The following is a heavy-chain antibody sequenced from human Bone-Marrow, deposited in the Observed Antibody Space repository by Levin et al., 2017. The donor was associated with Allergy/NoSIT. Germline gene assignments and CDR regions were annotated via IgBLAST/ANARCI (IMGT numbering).Heavy chain of an antibody. CDR3: AGGLISGSTTYSNNWFDP. CDR1: GGTFNSYS. D-gene: IGHD1-1*01. V-gene: IGHV1-69*02. J-gene: IGHJ5*02. CDR2: IVPILRIA. Sequence: ASVKVSCKASGGTFNSYSITWVRQAPGQGLEWVGRIVPILRIAKYSQKFQGRVTITADKSTGTAYMELSSLRSDDTAVYYCAGGLISGSTTYSNNWFDPWGQGTLVTVSS.